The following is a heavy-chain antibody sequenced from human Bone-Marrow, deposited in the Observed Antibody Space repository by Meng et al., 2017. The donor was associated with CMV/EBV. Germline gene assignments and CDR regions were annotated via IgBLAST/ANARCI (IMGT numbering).Heavy chain of an antibody. CDR1: GFTVSSNY. J-gene: IGHJ6*01. CDR2: IYSGGST. Sequence: GGSLRLSCAASGFTVSSNYMSWVRQAPGKGLEWVSVIYSGGSTYYADSVKGRFTISRDNSKNTLYLQMNSLRAEDTAVYYCARDRAYCSSTSCYFFYYGMAVWGQGNTVNVSS. CDR3: ARDRAYCSSTSCYFFYYGMAV. V-gene: IGHV3-53*01. D-gene: IGHD2-2*01.